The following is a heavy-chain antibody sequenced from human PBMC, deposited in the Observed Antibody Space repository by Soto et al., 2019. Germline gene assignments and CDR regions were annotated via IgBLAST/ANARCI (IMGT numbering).Heavy chain of an antibody. V-gene: IGHV4-39*01. CDR3: VRHWSSSGSNWFDP. D-gene: IGHD1-1*01. J-gene: IGHJ5*02. CDR1: GGSIRSTTYY. Sequence: SETLSLTCTVSGGSIRSTTYYWAWIRQSPGKGLEWIGSIYYSGTTYYHPSLKSRVTMSVDTPKNQVSLKLSSMTAADTAVYYCVRHWSSSGSNWFDPWGQGNQVT. CDR2: IYYSGTT.